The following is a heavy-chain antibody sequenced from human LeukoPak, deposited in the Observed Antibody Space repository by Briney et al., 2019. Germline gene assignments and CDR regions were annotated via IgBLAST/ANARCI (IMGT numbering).Heavy chain of an antibody. Sequence: GASVNVSCKASGYTFTSYGISWVRQAPGQGLEWMGWISAYNGNTNYAQKLQGRVTMTTDTSTSTAYMELRSLRSDDTAVYYCARVVDLGSSGLASVWYFDLWGRGTLVTVSS. CDR3: ARVVDLGSSGLASVWYFDL. J-gene: IGHJ2*01. CDR1: GYTFTSYG. CDR2: ISAYNGNT. V-gene: IGHV1-18*01. D-gene: IGHD3-22*01.